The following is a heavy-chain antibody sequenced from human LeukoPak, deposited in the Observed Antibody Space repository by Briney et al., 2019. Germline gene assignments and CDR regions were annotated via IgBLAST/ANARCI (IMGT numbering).Heavy chain of an antibody. V-gene: IGHV3-64*01. CDR2: ISSNGGST. J-gene: IGHJ4*02. D-gene: IGHD6-13*01. Sequence: GGSLRLSCAASGFTFSSYAMHWVRQAPGKGLEYVSAISSNGGSTYYANSVKGRFTISRDSSKNTLYLQMNSLRAEDTAVYYCARDSSRWYYTFDYWGQGTLVTVSS. CDR3: ARDSSRWYYTFDY. CDR1: GFTFSSYA.